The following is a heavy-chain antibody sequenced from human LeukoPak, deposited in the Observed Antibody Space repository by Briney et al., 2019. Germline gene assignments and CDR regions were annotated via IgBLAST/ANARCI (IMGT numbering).Heavy chain of an antibody. Sequence: GGTLRLSCAASGFTFSSYGMSWVRQAPGKGLEWVSAISGSGGSTYYADSVKGRFTISRDNSKNTLYLQMNSLRAGDTAVYYCAKGHADSSGYYYFDSWGQGTLVTVPS. CDR1: GFTFSSYG. CDR2: ISGSGGST. CDR3: AKGHADSSGYYYFDS. D-gene: IGHD3-22*01. V-gene: IGHV3-23*01. J-gene: IGHJ4*02.